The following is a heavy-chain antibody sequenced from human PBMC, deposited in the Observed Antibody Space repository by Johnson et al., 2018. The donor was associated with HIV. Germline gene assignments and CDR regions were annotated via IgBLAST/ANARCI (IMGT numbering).Heavy chain of an antibody. CDR1: GFTFSSYG. Sequence: QVQLVESGGGVVQPGGSLRLSCAASGFTFSSYGMHWVRQAPGKGLEWVAFIRYNGTNKYYADSVKGRFTISRDNVNNSVFLLLNSLRVEDTAVYYCARASVGGSGYRGTWAFDIWGQGTMVTVSS. J-gene: IGHJ3*02. D-gene: IGHD3-3*01. CDR3: ARASVGGSGYRGTWAFDI. V-gene: IGHV3-30*02. CDR2: IRYNGTNK.